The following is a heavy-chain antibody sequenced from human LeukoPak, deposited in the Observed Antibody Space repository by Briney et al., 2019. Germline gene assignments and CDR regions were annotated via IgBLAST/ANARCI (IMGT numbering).Heavy chain of an antibody. J-gene: IGHJ4*02. CDR1: GFSFSSYA. D-gene: IGHD6-19*01. V-gene: IGHV3-23*01. CDR3: AKRVSGWYLVDY. CDR2: ITGSGSST. Sequence: GGSLRLSCAASGFSFSSYAMSWVRQAPGKGLEWVSAITGSGSSTFYADAVKGRFTISKDNSKITLYLQMNSLRAEDTAVYYCAKRVSGWYLVDYWGQGALVTVSS.